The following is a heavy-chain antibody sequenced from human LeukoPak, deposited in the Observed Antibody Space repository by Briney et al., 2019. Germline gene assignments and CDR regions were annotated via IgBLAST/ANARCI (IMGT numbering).Heavy chain of an antibody. V-gene: IGHV4-4*07. J-gene: IGHJ3*02. D-gene: IGHD2-2*01. CDR1: GGSFSGYY. CDR3: ARDGGVVVVPAAITGAFDI. Sequence: SETLSLTCAVYGGSFSGYYWSWIRQPAGKGLEWIGRIYTSGSTNYNPSLKSRVTMSVDTSKNQFSLKLSSVTAADTAVYYCARDGGVVVVPAAITGAFDIWGQGTMVTVSS. CDR2: IYTSGST.